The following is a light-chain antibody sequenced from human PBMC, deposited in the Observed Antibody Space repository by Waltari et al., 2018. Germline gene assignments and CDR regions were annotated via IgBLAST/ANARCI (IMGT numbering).Light chain of an antibody. V-gene: IGKV3-15*01. Sequence: EIVMTPYQATMSVSPGERSTLSCRASQSVSSKLAWYQQKPGQAPRLLIYGASTRATGIPARVSGSGSGTEFTLTISSLQSEDFAIYYCQQYNKWPRTFGQGTKVAIK. CDR3: QQYNKWPRT. J-gene: IGKJ1*01. CDR1: QSVSSK. CDR2: GAS.